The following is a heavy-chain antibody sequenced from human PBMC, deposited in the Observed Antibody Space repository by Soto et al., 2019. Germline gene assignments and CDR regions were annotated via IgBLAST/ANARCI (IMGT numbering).Heavy chain of an antibody. Sequence: ASVKVSCKASGYTFTIYGISWVRQAPGQGLEWMGWISAYNGNTNYAQKLQGRVTMTTDTSTSTAYMELRSLRSDDPAVYYCARVGYNWNDIPGAFDIWGQGTMVTVSS. J-gene: IGHJ3*02. CDR2: ISAYNGNT. CDR3: ARVGYNWNDIPGAFDI. D-gene: IGHD1-20*01. V-gene: IGHV1-18*01. CDR1: GYTFTIYG.